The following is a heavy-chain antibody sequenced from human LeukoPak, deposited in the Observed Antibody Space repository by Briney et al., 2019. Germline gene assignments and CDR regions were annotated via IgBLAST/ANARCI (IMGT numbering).Heavy chain of an antibody. Sequence: GASVKVSCKASGYTFTGYYMHWVRQAPGQGLEWMGWINPNSGGTNYAQKFQGRVTMTRDTSISTAYTELSRLRSDDTAVYYCARDYCSSTSCYKYYYGMDVWGQGTTVTVSS. J-gene: IGHJ6*02. V-gene: IGHV1-2*02. CDR3: ARDYCSSTSCYKYYYGMDV. CDR2: INPNSGGT. CDR1: GYTFTGYY. D-gene: IGHD2-2*02.